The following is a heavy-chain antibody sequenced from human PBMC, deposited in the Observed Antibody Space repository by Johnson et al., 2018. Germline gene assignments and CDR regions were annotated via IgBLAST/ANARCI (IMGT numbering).Heavy chain of an antibody. J-gene: IGHJ4*02. Sequence: VQLVESGGGLVQPGGSXRLSCAASGFTFSSYVMTWVRQAPWKGLEWVSVISESGASTYYADSVKGRFTISRDNSKNTLYLQMDSLRAEDTAVYYCAKDGRSPLLNFDSWGQGTLVTVSS. D-gene: IGHD1-26*01. CDR1: GFTFSSYV. CDR3: AKDGRSPLLNFDS. CDR2: ISESGAST. V-gene: IGHV3-23*04.